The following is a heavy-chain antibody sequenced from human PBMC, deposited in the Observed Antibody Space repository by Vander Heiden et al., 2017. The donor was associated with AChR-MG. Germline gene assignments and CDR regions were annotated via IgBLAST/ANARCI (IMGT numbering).Heavy chain of an antibody. CDR3: ARAFGDDDAFDI. J-gene: IGHJ3*02. D-gene: IGHD3-10*01. V-gene: IGHV1-46*01. Sequence: QVQLVQSGAEAKKPGAAVKVSCTASGYTLASYYIHWVRQAPGQGLEWMGIINPSGGSTTYAQKFQGRVTMTRDTSTSTVYMELSSLRSEDTAVYYCARAFGDDDAFDIWGQVTMVTVSS. CDR1: GYTLASYY. CDR2: INPSGGST.